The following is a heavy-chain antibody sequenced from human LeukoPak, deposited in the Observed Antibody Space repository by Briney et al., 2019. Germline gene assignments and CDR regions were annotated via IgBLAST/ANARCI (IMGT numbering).Heavy chain of an antibody. J-gene: IGHJ6*03. CDR2: INPNSGGT. CDR1: GYTFTSYD. V-gene: IGHV1-2*02. D-gene: IGHD2-2*01. CDR3: ARSCSSTSCYDPLNYYYYMDV. Sequence: GASVKVSCKASGYTFTSYDINWVRQAPGQGLEWMGWINPNSGGTNYAQKFQGRVTMTRDTSISTAYMELSRLRSDDTAVYYCARSCSSTSCYDPLNYYYYMDVWGKGTTVTVSS.